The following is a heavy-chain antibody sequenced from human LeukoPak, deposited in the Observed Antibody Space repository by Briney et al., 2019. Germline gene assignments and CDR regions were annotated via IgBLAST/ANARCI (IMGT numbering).Heavy chain of an antibody. CDR3: ARARYYSSTYNPFDL. V-gene: IGHV3-7*01. J-gene: IGHJ5*02. CDR2: IKEDGSEK. CDR1: GFTFSTYW. Sequence: GGSLRLSCSASGFTFSTYWMSWVRQAPGKGLQWVAIIKEDGSEKYYVDSVKGRFTISRDNAKNSLYLQMNSLRAEETADYYCARARYYSSTYNPFDLWGQGTLVTVSS. D-gene: IGHD2-2*01.